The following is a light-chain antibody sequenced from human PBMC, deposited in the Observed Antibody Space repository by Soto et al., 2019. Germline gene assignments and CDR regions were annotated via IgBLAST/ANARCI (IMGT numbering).Light chain of an antibody. Sequence: QSALTQPASVSGSPGQSITISCTGTSSDIGAYNYVSWYQQHPGKAPKLMIYEVTNRPSGISNRFSGSRSGNTASLSISGLQAEDEADYYCSSYSSAIAFVFGTRTKLTVL. CDR2: EVT. J-gene: IGLJ1*01. V-gene: IGLV2-14*01. CDR3: SSYSSAIAFV. CDR1: SSDIGAYNY.